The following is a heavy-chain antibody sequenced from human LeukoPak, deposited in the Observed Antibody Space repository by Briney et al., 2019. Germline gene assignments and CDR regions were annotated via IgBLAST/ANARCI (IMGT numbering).Heavy chain of an antibody. CDR2: ISDNDGTT. V-gene: IGHV3-23*01. CDR1: GFTFNNYA. Sequence: TGGSLRLSCVASGFTFNNYAMSWVRQTPGKGLEWVSGISDNDGTTYYTDSVKGRFTISRDNSKDMVSLQMNNLKAADTALYFCVRHDSYIPFWGQGSLVTVSS. D-gene: IGHD3-10*01. J-gene: IGHJ1*01. CDR3: VRHDSYIPF.